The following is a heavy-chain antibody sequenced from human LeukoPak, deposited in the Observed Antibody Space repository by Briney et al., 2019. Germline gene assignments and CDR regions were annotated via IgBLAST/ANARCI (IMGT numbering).Heavy chain of an antibody. J-gene: IGHJ4*02. CDR3: AREYHDILTGYFYFDY. V-gene: IGHV4-59*01. CDR1: GGSISSYY. D-gene: IGHD3-9*01. CDR2: IYYSGST. Sequence: PSETLSLTCTVSGGSISSYYWSWIRQPPGKGLEWIGYIYYSGSTNYNPSLKSRGTISGDTSKNQFSLKLSSVTAADTAVYYCAREYHDILTGYFYFDYWGQGTLVTVSS.